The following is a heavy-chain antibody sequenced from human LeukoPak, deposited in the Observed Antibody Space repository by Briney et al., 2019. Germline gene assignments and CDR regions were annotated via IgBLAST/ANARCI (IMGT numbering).Heavy chain of an antibody. CDR2: IYYSGST. J-gene: IGHJ3*02. D-gene: IGHD2-2*01. V-gene: IGHV4-31*03. Sequence: PSQTLSLTCTVSGVSISSGGYYWSWIRQHPGKGLEWIGYIYYSGSTYYNPSLKSRVTISVDTSKNQFSLKLSSVTAADTAVYYCARNPVVPAALPRVGAFDIWGQGTMVTVS. CDR1: GVSISSGGYY. CDR3: ARNPVVPAALPRVGAFDI.